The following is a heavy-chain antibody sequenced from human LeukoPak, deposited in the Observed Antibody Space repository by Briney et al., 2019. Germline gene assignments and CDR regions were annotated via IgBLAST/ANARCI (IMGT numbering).Heavy chain of an antibody. D-gene: IGHD6-13*01. CDR1: GGSISSGSYY. CDR2: IYTSGST. V-gene: IGHV4-61*09. Sequence: SETLSLTCTVSGGSISSGSYYWSWIRQPAGKGLEWIGHIYTSGSTNYNPSLKSRVTISADTSKNQFSLKLSSVTAADTAVYYCARASSSWHTGSDWFDPWGQGTLVTVSS. J-gene: IGHJ5*02. CDR3: ARASSSWHTGSDWFDP.